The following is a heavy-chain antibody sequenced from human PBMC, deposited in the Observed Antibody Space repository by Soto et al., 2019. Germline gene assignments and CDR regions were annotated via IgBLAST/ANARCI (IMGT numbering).Heavy chain of an antibody. CDR3: ASYYGSGSYYRAGFDY. CDR2: IIPILGIA. V-gene: IGHV1-69*02. D-gene: IGHD3-10*01. J-gene: IGHJ4*02. Sequence: QVQLVQSGAEVKKPGSSVKVSCKASGGTFSSYTISWVRQAPGQGLEWMGRIIPILGIANYAQKLQGRVTITADKSTSTAYMERSSLRSEDTAVYYCASYYGSGSYYRAGFDYWGQGTLVPVSS. CDR1: GGTFSSYT.